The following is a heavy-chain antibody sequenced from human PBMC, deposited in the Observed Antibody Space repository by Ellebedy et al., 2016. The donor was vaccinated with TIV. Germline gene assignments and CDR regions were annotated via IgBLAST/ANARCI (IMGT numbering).Heavy chain of an antibody. J-gene: IGHJ3*01. CDR1: GLTFSSHA. CDR3: ARDPVGVGPAFDV. Sequence: GESLKISCAASGLTFSSHAMSWVRQAPGKGLEWVSPIPESGGNTYYADSVKGRFTISRDNSKDTLFLQMNSLRAEDTAIYFCARDPVGVGPAFDVWGQGTMVTVSS. CDR2: IPESGGNT. D-gene: IGHD4-23*01. V-gene: IGHV3-23*01.